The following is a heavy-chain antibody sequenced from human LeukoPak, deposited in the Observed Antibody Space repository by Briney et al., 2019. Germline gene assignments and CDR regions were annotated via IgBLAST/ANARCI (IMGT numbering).Heavy chain of an antibody. D-gene: IGHD4-17*01. CDR2: IIPIFGTA. V-gene: IGHV1-69*13. CDR1: GNSISNYA. J-gene: IGHJ6*02. Sequence: WASVKVSCKASGNSISNYAVSWVRQAPGQGLEWMGGIIPIFGTANYAQKFQGRVTITADESTSTAYMELSSLRSEDTAVYYCARGLSSVTTDYYYYYGMDVWGQGTTVTVSS. CDR3: ARGLSSVTTDYYYYYGMDV.